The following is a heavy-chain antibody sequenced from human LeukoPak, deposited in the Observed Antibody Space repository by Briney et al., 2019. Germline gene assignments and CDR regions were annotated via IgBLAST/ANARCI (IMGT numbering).Heavy chain of an antibody. D-gene: IGHD5-18*01. Sequence: GGSLRLSCAVSGFTFSSYGMSWVRQAPGKGLEWVSAISGSGGSTYYADSVKGRFTISRDNSKNTLYVQMNSLRAEDTAVYYCAKGWADRYGYSHFDYWGQGTLVTVSS. CDR3: AKGWADRYGYSHFDY. CDR1: GFTFSSYG. J-gene: IGHJ4*02. V-gene: IGHV3-23*01. CDR2: ISGSGGST.